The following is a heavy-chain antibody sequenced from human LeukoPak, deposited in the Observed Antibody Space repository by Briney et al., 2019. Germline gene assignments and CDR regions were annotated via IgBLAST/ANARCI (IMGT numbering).Heavy chain of an antibody. V-gene: IGHV4-59*01. CDR2: IYYSGST. J-gene: IGHJ6*02. CDR3: ARDGYFPYYYGMGV. CDR1: GGSISSYY. Sequence: SETLSLTCTVSGGSISSYYWSWIRQPPGKGLEWIGYIYYSGSTNYNPSLKSRVTISVDTSKNQFSLKLSSVTAADTAVYYCARDGYFPYYYGMGVWGQGTTVTVSS. D-gene: IGHD5-18*01.